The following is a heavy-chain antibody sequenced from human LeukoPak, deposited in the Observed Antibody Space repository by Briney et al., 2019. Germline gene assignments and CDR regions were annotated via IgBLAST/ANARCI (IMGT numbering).Heavy chain of an antibody. D-gene: IGHD3-3*01. CDR3: VRIIDFSGLEYYGMDV. CDR1: GGTFSSYA. Sequence: SVKVSCKASGGTFSSYAISWVRQAPGQGLEWMGGIIPIFGTANYAQKFQGRVTITADESTSTAYMELSSLRSEDTAVYYCVRIIDFSGLEYYGMDVWGQGTTVTVSS. V-gene: IGHV1-69*13. J-gene: IGHJ6*02. CDR2: IIPIFGTA.